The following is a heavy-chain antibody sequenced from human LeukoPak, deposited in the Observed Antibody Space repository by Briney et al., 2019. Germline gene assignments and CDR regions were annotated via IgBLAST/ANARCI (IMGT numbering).Heavy chain of an antibody. V-gene: IGHV4-39*07. CDR2: IYYSGST. CDR3: ASPLDTWIQPFDY. Sequence: SETLSLTCTVSGGSISSSSYYWGWIRQPPGKGLEWIGSIYYSGSTYYNPSLKSRVTISVDTSKNQFSLKLSSVTAADTAVYYCASPLDTWIQPFDYWGQGTLVTVSS. D-gene: IGHD5-18*01. CDR1: GGSISSSSYY. J-gene: IGHJ4*02.